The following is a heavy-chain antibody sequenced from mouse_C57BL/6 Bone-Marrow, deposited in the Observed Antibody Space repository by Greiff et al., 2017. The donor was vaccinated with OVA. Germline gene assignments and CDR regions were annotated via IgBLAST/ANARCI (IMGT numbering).Heavy chain of an antibody. J-gene: IGHJ2*01. Sequence: DVMLVESGGGLVKPGGSLKLSCAASGFTFSSYAMSWVRQTPEKRLEWVATISDGGSYTYYPDNVKGRFTISRDNAKNNLYLQMSHLKSEDTAMYYCAREGRYYYGPYYFDYWGQGTTLTVSS. CDR1: GFTFSSYA. D-gene: IGHD1-1*01. V-gene: IGHV5-4*01. CDR2: ISDGGSYT. CDR3: AREGRYYYGPYYFDY.